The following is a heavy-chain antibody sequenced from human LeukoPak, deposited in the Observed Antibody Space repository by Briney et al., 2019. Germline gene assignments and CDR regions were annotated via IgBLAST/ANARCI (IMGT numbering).Heavy chain of an antibody. V-gene: IGHV3-66*02. CDR3: ARDQCTSASCYSN. Sequence: GGSLRLSCAASGITVSRNHMSWVRQAPGRELEGVSVIYSGGETYYAESVKGRFTISRDNSKNTLYLQMNSLRDEDTAVYYCARDQCTSASCYSNWGQGTLVTVSS. J-gene: IGHJ1*01. D-gene: IGHD2-2*02. CDR1: GITVSRNH. CDR2: IYSGGET.